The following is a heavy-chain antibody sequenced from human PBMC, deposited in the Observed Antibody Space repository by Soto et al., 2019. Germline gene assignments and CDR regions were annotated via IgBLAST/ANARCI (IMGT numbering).Heavy chain of an antibody. J-gene: IGHJ4*02. CDR1: GGSISSSSYY. CDR2: IYYSGST. V-gene: IGHV4-39*01. Sequence: PSETLSLTCTVSGGSISSSSYYWGWIRQPPGKGLEWIGSIYYSGSTYYNPSLKSRVTISVDTSKNQFSLKLSSVTAADTAVYYCARHHPSDDILTGSSTPFDYWGQGTLVTAPQ. CDR3: ARHHPSDDILTGSSTPFDY. D-gene: IGHD3-9*01.